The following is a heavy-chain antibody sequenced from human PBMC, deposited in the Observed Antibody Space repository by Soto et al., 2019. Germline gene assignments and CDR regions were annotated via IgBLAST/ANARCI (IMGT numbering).Heavy chain of an antibody. Sequence: QMQLVQSGAEVKKTASSVKISCKASGFTFTYRYLHWVRQAPGQALEWMGWITPSTGDVNYPQKFQERVTITTDRSMSTVYMELTSLTSEDSAMYFCANGGCGPAPFTWELPGLWGPGTLVIVSS. CDR2: ITPSTGDV. J-gene: IGHJ4*02. D-gene: IGHD1-26*01. CDR1: GFTFTYRY. V-gene: IGHV1-45*02. CDR3: ANGGCGPAPFTWELPGL.